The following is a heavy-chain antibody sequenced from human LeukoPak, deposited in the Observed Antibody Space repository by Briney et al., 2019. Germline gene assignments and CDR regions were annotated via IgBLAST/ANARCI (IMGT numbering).Heavy chain of an antibody. CDR1: GFTFSSYW. CDR3: ARGRGGIAVYYFDY. D-gene: IGHD6-19*01. Sequence: GGSLRLSCAASGFTFSSYWMSWVRQAPGKGLEWVANIKQDGSEKYYVDSVKGRSTISRDNAKNSLYLQMNSLRAEDTAVYYCARGRGGIAVYYFDYWGQGTLVTVSS. J-gene: IGHJ4*02. CDR2: IKQDGSEK. V-gene: IGHV3-7*01.